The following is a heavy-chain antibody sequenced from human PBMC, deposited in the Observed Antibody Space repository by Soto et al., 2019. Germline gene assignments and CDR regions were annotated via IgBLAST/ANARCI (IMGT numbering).Heavy chain of an antibody. CDR1: GFTFSSYG. J-gene: IGHJ6*03. CDR3: AAQPYYYYFMDV. V-gene: IGHV3-30*03. Sequence: GGSLRLSCAASGFTFSSYGMHWVRQAPGKGLEWVAVISYDGSNKYYADSVKGRFTISRDNSKNTLYLQMNSLRAEDTAVYYCAAQPYYYYFMDVWGKGTTDIVSS. CDR2: ISYDGSNK. D-gene: IGHD2-2*01.